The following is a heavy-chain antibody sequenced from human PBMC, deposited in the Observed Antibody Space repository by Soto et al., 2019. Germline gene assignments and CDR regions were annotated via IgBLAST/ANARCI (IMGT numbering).Heavy chain of an antibody. D-gene: IGHD2-15*01. CDR2: ISSSSSYI. J-gene: IGHJ6*02. CDR3: ARAPSVGCSGGSCYDYYVMDV. V-gene: IGHV3-21*01. Sequence: PGGSLRLSCAASGFTFSSYSMNWVRQAPGKGLEWVSSISSSSSYIYYADSVKGRFTISRDNAKNSLYLQMNSLRAEDTAVYYCARAPSVGCSGGSCYDYYVMDVWGQGTTVTVSS. CDR1: GFTFSSYS.